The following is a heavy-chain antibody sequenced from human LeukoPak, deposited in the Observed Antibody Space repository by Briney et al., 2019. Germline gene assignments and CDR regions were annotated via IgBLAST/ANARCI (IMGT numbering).Heavy chain of an antibody. V-gene: IGHV1-2*02. D-gene: IGHD4-17*01. J-gene: IGHJ3*02. CDR2: INPNSGGT. Sequence: ASVKVSCKASGYTFTGYYMHWVRQAPGQGLEWMGWINPNSGGTNYAQKFQGRVTMTRDTSISTAYMELSRLRSDDTAVYYCARQTTVTRGGAFDIWGRGTMVTVSS. CDR3: ARQTTVTRGGAFDI. CDR1: GYTFTGYY.